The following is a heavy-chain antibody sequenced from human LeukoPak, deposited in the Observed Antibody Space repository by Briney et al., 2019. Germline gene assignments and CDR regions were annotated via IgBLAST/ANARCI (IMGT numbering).Heavy chain of an antibody. Sequence: GSVKVSCKASGYTFTSYGISWVRQAPGQGLEWMGWISAYNGNTNYAQKLQGRVTMTTDTSTSTAYMELRSLRSDDTAVYYCARDRISAGYGDSPTYYYYYGMDVWGQGTTVTVSS. D-gene: IGHD4-17*01. CDR3: ARDRISAGYGDSPTYYYYYGMDV. J-gene: IGHJ6*02. V-gene: IGHV1-18*01. CDR2: ISAYNGNT. CDR1: GYTFTSYG.